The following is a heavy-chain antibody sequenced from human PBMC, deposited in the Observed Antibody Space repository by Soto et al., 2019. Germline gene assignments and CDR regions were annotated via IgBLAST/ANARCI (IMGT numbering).Heavy chain of an antibody. J-gene: IGHJ6*02. V-gene: IGHV3-11*05. D-gene: IGHD6-19*01. CDR2: ISSSSSYT. CDR3: ARGILAVAGTYYYYYGMDV. CDR1: GFTFSDYD. Sequence: GGSLRLSCAASGFTFSDYDMSWIRQAPGKGLEWVSYISSSSSYTNYADSVKGRFTISRDNAKNSLYLQMNSLRAEDTAVYYCARGILAVAGTYYYYYGMDVWGQGTTVTVSS.